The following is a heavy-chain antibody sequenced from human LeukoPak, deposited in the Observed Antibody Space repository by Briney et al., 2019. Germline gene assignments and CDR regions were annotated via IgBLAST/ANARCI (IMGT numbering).Heavy chain of an antibody. D-gene: IGHD2-15*01. J-gene: IGHJ4*02. CDR1: RFTFNNYA. CDR2: ISYDGSDK. Sequence: PGGSLRLSCAASRFTFNNYAMHWVRQAPGKGLEWVAVISYDGSDKYYADSVKGRFTVSRDNSKNTLYLQMSSLRAEDTAVYYCARRYCSGGSCFAGGYFDYWGQGTLVTVSS. V-gene: IGHV3-30-3*01. CDR3: ARRYCSGGSCFAGGYFDY.